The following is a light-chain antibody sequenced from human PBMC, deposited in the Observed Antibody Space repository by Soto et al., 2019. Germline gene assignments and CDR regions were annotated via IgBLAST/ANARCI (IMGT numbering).Light chain of an antibody. V-gene: IGKV3-15*01. J-gene: IGKJ4*01. Sequence: EIVLTQSPATLSVSPGERATLSCRASQSVDSNLAWYQQKPGQAPRLLIYGASTRATDMPGRFSGRGSGTEFTLTVSSLQSEDFAVYHCQQYRNWPRTFGEGTKVDIK. CDR3: QQYRNWPRT. CDR1: QSVDSN. CDR2: GAS.